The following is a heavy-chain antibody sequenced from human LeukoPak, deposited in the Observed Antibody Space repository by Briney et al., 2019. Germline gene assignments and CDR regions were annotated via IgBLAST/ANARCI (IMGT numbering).Heavy chain of an antibody. CDR2: IKQDGSEK. J-gene: IGHJ4*02. Sequence: PGGSLRLSCAASGFTFSSYWVSWVRQAPGKGLEWVANIKQDGSEKYYVDSVKGRFTISRDNAKNSLYLQMNSLRAEDTAVYYCAGGSGGSYYVWGQGTLVTVSS. V-gene: IGHV3-7*01. CDR3: AGGSGGSYYV. CDR1: GFTFSSYW. D-gene: IGHD1-26*01.